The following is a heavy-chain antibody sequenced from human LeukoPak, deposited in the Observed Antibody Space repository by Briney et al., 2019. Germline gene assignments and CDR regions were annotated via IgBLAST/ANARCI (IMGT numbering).Heavy chain of an antibody. D-gene: IGHD6-6*01. J-gene: IGHJ3*02. V-gene: IGHV1-46*01. CDR3: ARRRKLAHAFDI. Sequence: GASVKVSCKASGYTFTSYYMHWVRQAPGQGLEWMGIINPSGGSTSYAQKFQGRVTISVDTSKNQFSLKLSSVTAADTAVYYCARRRKLAHAFDIWGQGTMVTVSS. CDR1: GYTFTSYY. CDR2: INPSGGST.